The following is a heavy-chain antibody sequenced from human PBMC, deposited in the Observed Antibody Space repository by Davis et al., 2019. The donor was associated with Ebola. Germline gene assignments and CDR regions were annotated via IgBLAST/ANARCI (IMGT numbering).Heavy chain of an antibody. Sequence: GESLKISCAASGFTFSSYWMHWVRQVPGKGLEWVSSISGASGGRKDYADSVKGRFTISRDNSKNTVYLQMDSLRVEDTAVYYCAREVSRVNFHACDFWGQGTGVTVSS. V-gene: IGHV3-23*01. D-gene: IGHD1-7*01. CDR1: GFTFSSYW. CDR2: ISGASGGRK. J-gene: IGHJ3*01. CDR3: AREVSRVNFHACDF.